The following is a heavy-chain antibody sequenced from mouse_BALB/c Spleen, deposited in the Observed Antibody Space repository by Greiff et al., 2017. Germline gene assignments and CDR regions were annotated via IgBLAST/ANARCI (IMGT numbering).Heavy chain of an antibody. CDR3: ASSGSFYFFDY. Sequence: VQLQQSGAELVRPGTSVKISCKASGYTFTNYWLGWVKQRPGHGLEWIGDIYPGGGYTNYNEKFKGKATLTADTSSSTAYMQLSSLTSEDSAVYFCASSGSFYFFDYWGQGTTLTVSS. CDR1: GYTFTNYW. V-gene: IGHV1-63*02. CDR2: IYPGGGYT. J-gene: IGHJ2*01.